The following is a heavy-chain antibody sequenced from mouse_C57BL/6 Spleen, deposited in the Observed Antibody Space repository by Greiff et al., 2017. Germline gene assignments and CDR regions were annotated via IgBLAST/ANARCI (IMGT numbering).Heavy chain of an antibody. V-gene: IGHV1-64*01. J-gene: IGHJ4*01. CDR1: GYTFTSYW. Sequence: QVQLQQSGAELVKPGASVKLSCKASGYTFTSYWMHWVKQRPGQGLEWIGMIHPNSGSTNYNEKFKSKATLTVDKSSSTAYMQLSSLTSEDSAVYYCARSNYGSSFYAMDYWGQGTSVTVSS. CDR3: ARSNYGSSFYAMDY. D-gene: IGHD1-1*01. CDR2: IHPNSGST.